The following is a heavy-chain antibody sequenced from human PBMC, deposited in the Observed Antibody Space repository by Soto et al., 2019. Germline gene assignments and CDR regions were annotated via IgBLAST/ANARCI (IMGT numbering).Heavy chain of an antibody. CDR3: ARAMVPDAFDI. V-gene: IGHV4-30-2*01. Sequence: PSETLSLTCAVSGGSISSGGYSWSWIRQPPGKGLEWIGYIYHSGSTYYNPSLKSRVTISVDRSKNQFSLKLSSVTAADTAVYYCARAMVPDAFDIWGQGTMVTV. J-gene: IGHJ3*02. D-gene: IGHD2-8*01. CDR1: GGSISSGGYS. CDR2: IYHSGST.